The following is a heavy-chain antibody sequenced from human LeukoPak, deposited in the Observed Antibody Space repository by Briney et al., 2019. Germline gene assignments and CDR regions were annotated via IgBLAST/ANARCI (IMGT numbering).Heavy chain of an antibody. CDR1: GFTFSSYG. D-gene: IGHD6-13*01. V-gene: IGHV3-30*18. CDR3: AKLKGAAAEVDV. Sequence: GSLRLSCAASGFTFSSYGMHWVCQAPGKGLEWVAVISYDGSNKYYADSVKGRFTISRDNSKNTLYLQMNSLRAEDTAVYYCAKLKGAAAEVDVWGHESTVSVSS. J-gene: IGHJ6*02. CDR2: ISYDGSNK.